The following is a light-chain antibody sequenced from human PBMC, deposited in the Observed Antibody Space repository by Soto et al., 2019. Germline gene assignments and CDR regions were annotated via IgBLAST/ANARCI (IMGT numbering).Light chain of an antibody. V-gene: IGLV2-14*01. CDR1: RSDVGGYNY. Sequence: QSVLTQPASVSGSPGQSITISCTGNRSDVGGYNYVSWYQQHPGKVPKLMIFDFSSRPSGVSNRFSGSKSGNTASLTISGLQAEDEADYYCSSYTSSSTLVFGTGTKVTVL. J-gene: IGLJ1*01. CDR3: SSYTSSSTLV. CDR2: DFS.